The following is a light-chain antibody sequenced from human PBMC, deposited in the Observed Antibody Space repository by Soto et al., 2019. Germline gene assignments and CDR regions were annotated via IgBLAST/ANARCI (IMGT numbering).Light chain of an antibody. Sequence: EIVMTQSPATLSVSPGERATLSCRASHSVRSNLAWYQQKPGQAPRLLIYGASTRAAGIPARFTGSGSGTEFTLTISSLQSEDSAVYYCQQYNNWPPLTIGGGTKVEIK. CDR3: QQYNNWPPLT. V-gene: IGKV3-15*01. CDR2: GAS. J-gene: IGKJ4*01. CDR1: HSVRSN.